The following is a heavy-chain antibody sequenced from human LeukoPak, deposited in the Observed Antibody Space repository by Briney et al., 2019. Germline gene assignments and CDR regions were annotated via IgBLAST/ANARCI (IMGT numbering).Heavy chain of an antibody. CDR2: ISGSGGST. CDR3: AKDRGHDYVHY. Sequence: GGSLRLSCAASGFTFSSYAMSWVRQAPGKGLEWVSAISGSGGSTYYADSVTGRFTISRDNSKNTLYLQMNSLRAEDTAVYYCAKDRGHDYVHYWGQGTLVTVSS. J-gene: IGHJ4*02. V-gene: IGHV3-23*01. CDR1: GFTFSSYA. D-gene: IGHD4-17*01.